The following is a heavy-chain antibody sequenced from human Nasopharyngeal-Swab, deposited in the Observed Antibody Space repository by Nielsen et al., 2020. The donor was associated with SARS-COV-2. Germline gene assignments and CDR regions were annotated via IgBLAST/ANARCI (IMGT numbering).Heavy chain of an antibody. V-gene: IGHV5-51*01. D-gene: IGHD5-12*01. CDR3: VRPEGVATSFKYYFQYGMDV. J-gene: IGHJ6*02. CDR2: IYPRDSDT. Sequence: GGSLTLSCTGSGYCFTSYWIAWVRHMPAQGLEWMGIIYPRDSDTTYSPSFQGQVTISADKSISTAYLQWSSLKASDTAMYYCVRPEGVATSFKYYFQYGMDVWGQGTMVTVPS. CDR1: GYCFTSYW.